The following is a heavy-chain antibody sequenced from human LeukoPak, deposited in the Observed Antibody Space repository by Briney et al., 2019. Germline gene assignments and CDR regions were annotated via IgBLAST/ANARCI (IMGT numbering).Heavy chain of an antibody. CDR3: VSFYETY. Sequence: GGSLRLSCAASANYWMHWVRQAPGKGLVWVSHINSDGSWTSYADSVKGRFTISKDNAKNTVYLQMNSLRAEDTAVYYCVSFYETYWGRGTLVTVSS. CDR1: ANYW. J-gene: IGHJ4*02. D-gene: IGHD2/OR15-2a*01. V-gene: IGHV3-74*01. CDR2: INSDGSWT.